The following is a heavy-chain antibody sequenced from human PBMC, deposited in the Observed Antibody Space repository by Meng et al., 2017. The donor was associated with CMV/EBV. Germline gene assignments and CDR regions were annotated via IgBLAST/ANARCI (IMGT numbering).Heavy chain of an antibody. Sequence: LGGAGGGLVQPGGSLRLACAASGLTISNYWMSWVRQAPGKGLEWVANIKKDGSEKYYVDSVKGRFSISRDNADNSLYLQMNNLRAEDTAVYYCRLGHYSQDWGQGTLVTVSS. CDR3: RLGHYSQD. V-gene: IGHV3-7*02. CDR1: GLTISNYW. J-gene: IGHJ4*02. D-gene: IGHD4-17*01. CDR2: IKKDGSEK.